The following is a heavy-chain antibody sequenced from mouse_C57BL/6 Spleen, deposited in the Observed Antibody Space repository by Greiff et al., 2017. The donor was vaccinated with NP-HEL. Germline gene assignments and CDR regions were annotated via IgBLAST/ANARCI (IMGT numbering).Heavy chain of an antibody. J-gene: IGHJ3*01. CDR2: IDPSDSET. V-gene: IGHV1-52*01. CDR3: ARRRDIVTPFAY. CDR1: GYTFTSYW. D-gene: IGHD2-12*01. Sequence: QVQLQQPGAELVRPGSSVKLSCKASGYTFTSYWMHWVKQRPIQGLEWIGNIDPSDSETHYNQKFKDKATLTVDKSSSTAYMQLSSLTSEDSAVYYCARRRDIVTPFAYWGQGTLVTVSA.